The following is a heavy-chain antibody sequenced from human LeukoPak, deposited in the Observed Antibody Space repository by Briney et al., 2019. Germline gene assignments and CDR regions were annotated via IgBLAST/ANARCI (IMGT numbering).Heavy chain of an antibody. CDR1: GFTFYKFV. Sequence: GGSLRLSCAASGFTFYKFVMTWVRQAPGKGLEWVSGISGSGGSTYYADSVKGRFTISRDNSKNTLYLQMNSLRAEDTAVYYCAKVRGNSFDYWGQGTLVTVSS. V-gene: IGHV3-23*01. D-gene: IGHD4-23*01. CDR3: AKVRGNSFDY. CDR2: ISGSGGST. J-gene: IGHJ4*02.